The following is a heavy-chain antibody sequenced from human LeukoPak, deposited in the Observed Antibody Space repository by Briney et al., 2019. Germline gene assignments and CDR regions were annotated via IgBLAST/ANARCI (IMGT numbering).Heavy chain of an antibody. V-gene: IGHV3-7*01. J-gene: IGHJ4*02. CDR3: ASDKLDY. CDR1: GFTFSSYW. CDR2: IKQDGSEK. Sequence: HPGRSLRLSCVASGFTFSSYWMTWVRQAPGKGLEWVANIKQDGSEKYYMDSVKGRFTISRDNAKNSLYLQMNSLRAEDTAVYYCASDKLDYWGQGTLVTVSS.